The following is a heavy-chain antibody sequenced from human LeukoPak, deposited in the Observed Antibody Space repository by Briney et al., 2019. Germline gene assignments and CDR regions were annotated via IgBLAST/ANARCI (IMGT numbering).Heavy chain of an antibody. CDR2: IRYDGSNK. J-gene: IGHJ3*02. D-gene: IGHD3-10*01. CDR3: AKDPTRVPGAFDI. Sequence: PGGAPRLSCAASGFTFSSYGMHWGRPAPGKGVGGGAFIRYDGSNKYYADSVKGRFTISRDNSKNTLYLQMNSLRAEDTAVYYCAKDPTRVPGAFDIWGQGTMVTVSS. V-gene: IGHV3-30*02. CDR1: GFTFSSYG.